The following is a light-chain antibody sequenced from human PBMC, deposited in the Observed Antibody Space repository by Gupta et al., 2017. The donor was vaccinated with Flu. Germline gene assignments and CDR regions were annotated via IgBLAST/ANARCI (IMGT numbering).Light chain of an antibody. CDR3: QVQHT. CDR1: QRSSSL. CDR2: KTS. J-gene: IGKJ2*01. Sequence: MTQFPSPLSASVGDRVTITCRASQRSSSLLAWDQQKPGKAPKILIYKTSSLKSGVPSRFSGSGSGTEFTLTINSLQPDDSATYDGQVQHTFGQGTKLEIK. V-gene: IGKV1-5*03.